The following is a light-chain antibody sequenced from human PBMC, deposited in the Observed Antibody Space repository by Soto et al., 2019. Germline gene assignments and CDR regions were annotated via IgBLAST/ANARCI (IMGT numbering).Light chain of an antibody. J-gene: IGKJ5*01. V-gene: IGKV3-20*01. CDR1: ESISSSH. Sequence: EIVLTQSPDILSLSPGEGATLSCRASESISSSHLAWFQHKPGQAPRLLIYGASNRATGIPLRFSGSGSGTHFTLTISSLEPGDFAVYFCHHYGVSPLVTFGQGTRVDIK. CDR2: GAS. CDR3: HHYGVSPLVT.